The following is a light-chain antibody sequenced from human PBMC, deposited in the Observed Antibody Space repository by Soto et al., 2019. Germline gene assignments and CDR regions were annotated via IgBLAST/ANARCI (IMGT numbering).Light chain of an antibody. CDR2: LESRGNY. V-gene: IGLV4-60*03. Sequence: QPVLTQSSSASASLGSSVKLTCTLSSGHRSYIIAWHQQQPGKAPRYLMNLESRGNYNKGSGVPDRFSGSSSGADRYLTISDLQSEDEAEYYCETWDSNTRVFGGGTKLTVL. CDR1: SGHRSYI. J-gene: IGLJ3*02. CDR3: ETWDSNTRV.